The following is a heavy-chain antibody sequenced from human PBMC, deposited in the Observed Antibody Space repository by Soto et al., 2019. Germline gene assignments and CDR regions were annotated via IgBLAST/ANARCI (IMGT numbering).Heavy chain of an antibody. Sequence: QLQLQESGSGLVKPSQTLSLTCAVSGGSISSGGYSWSWIRQPPGKGLEWIGYIYHSGSTSYNPSPKSRVTISVDRSKNQFSLKLSSVTAADTAVYYCARWWMYAPRFDPWCQGTLVTVSS. CDR1: GGSISSGGYS. CDR3: ARWWMYAPRFDP. CDR2: IYHSGST. V-gene: IGHV4-30-2*01. J-gene: IGHJ5*02. D-gene: IGHD2-8*01.